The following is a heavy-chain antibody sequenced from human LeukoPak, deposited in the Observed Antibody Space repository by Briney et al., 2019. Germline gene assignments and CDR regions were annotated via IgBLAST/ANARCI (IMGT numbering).Heavy chain of an antibody. D-gene: IGHD6-13*01. CDR1: GFTVSSNY. Sequence: GGSLRLSCAASGFTVSSNYMSWVRQAPGKELEWVSVIYSGGSTYYADSVKGRFTISRDNSKNTLYLQMNSLRAEDTAVYYCARDSVGSSNYYGMDVWGQGTTVTVSS. V-gene: IGHV3-66*01. J-gene: IGHJ6*02. CDR2: IYSGGST. CDR3: ARDSVGSSNYYGMDV.